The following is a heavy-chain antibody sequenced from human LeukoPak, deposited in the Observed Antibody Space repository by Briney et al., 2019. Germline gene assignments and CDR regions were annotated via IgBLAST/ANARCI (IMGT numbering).Heavy chain of an antibody. D-gene: IGHD3-22*01. J-gene: IGHJ3*02. CDR3: ARDGHRRYYYDSSGREHAFDI. CDR1: GYTFTGYY. V-gene: IGHV1-2*02. CDR2: INPKSGGT. Sequence: ASVKVSCKASGYTFTGYYMHWVRQAPGQGLEWMGWINPKSGGTNYAQKFQGRVTMTRDTSISTAYMDLSRLRSDDTAVYYCARDGHRRYYYDSSGREHAFDIWGQGTMVTVSA.